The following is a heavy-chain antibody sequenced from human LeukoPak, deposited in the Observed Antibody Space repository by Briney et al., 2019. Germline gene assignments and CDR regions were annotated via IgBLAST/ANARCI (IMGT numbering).Heavy chain of an antibody. J-gene: IGHJ4*02. CDR1: GFTFSSYG. D-gene: IGHD1-26*01. V-gene: IGHV3-33*01. CDR3: ARDPGSSGSYLYYFDY. CDR2: IWYDGSNK. Sequence: GGSLRLSCAASGFTFSSYGMRWVRQAPGKGLEWVAVIWYDGSNKYYADSVKGRFTISRDNSKNTLYLQMNSLRAEDTAVYYCARDPGSSGSYLYYFDYWGQGTLVTVSS.